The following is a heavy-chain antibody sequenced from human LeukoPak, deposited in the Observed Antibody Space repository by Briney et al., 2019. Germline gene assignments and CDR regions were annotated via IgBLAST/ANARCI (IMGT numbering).Heavy chain of an antibody. D-gene: IGHD1-26*01. CDR3: ARATGIVGATNY. J-gene: IGHJ4*02. Sequence: ASVRVSCKASGYTFTSYGISGVRQAPGQGLEWMGWISAYNGNTNYAQRLQGRVTMTTDTSTSTAYMELRSLRSDDTAVYYCARATGIVGATNYWGQGTLVTVSS. CDR2: ISAYNGNT. CDR1: GYTFTSYG. V-gene: IGHV1-18*01.